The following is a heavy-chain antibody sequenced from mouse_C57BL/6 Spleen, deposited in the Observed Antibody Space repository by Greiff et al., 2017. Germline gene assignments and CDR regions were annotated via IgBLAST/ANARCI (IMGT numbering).Heavy chain of an antibody. V-gene: IGHV1-64*01. D-gene: IGHD2-2*01. CDR1: GYTFTSYW. CDR2: IHPNSGST. CDR3: ERSRVTNYDMGY. Sequence: QVQLQQPGAELVKPGASVKLSCKASGYTFTSYWMHWVKQRPGQGLEWIGMIHPNSGSTNYNEKFKSKATLTVDKSSSTAYMQLSSLTSEDSAVYYCERSRVTNYDMGYWGQGTSVTVSS. J-gene: IGHJ4*01.